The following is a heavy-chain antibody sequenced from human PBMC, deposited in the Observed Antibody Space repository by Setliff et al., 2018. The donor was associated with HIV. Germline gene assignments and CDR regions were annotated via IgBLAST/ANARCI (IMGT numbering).Heavy chain of an antibody. D-gene: IGHD2-15*01. CDR3: AKERCSGGSCYFDY. CDR1: GFTFSSYA. CDR2: ISGSGGST. Sequence: SLLLSFAASGFTFSSYAMGWVRQAPGKGLEWVSLISGSGGSTYYADSVTGRFTISRDNSKNTLYLHMNSLRAEDTAGYYCAKERCSGGSCYFDYWGQGTLVTVSS. J-gene: IGHJ4*02. V-gene: IGHV3-23*01.